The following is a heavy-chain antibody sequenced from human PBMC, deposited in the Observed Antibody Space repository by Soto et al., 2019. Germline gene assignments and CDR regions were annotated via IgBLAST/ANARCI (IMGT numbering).Heavy chain of an antibody. CDR2: IYYSGRT. CDR3: ARDLRFQGHDYADYLGYGMDV. Sequence: SETLSLTCTVSGGSISPDYWSWIRQPPGKGLEWIGFIYYSGRTSYSPSLKSRVTISVDTSKNQFSLNLSSVTAADTAVYYCARDLRFQGHDYADYLGYGMDVWGQGTTVTVSS. D-gene: IGHD4-17*01. CDR1: GGSISPDY. J-gene: IGHJ6*02. V-gene: IGHV4-59*01.